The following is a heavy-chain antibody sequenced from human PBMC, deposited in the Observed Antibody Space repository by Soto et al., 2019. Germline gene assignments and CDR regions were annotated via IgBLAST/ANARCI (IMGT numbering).Heavy chain of an antibody. CDR2: IRSKANSYAT. V-gene: IGHV3-73*02. Sequence: EVQLVESGGGLVQPGGSLKLSCAASGFTFSGSAMHWVRQASGKGLEWVGRIRSKANSYATAYAASVKGRFTISRDDSKNTAYLQMNSLKTEDTAVYYCTRLPTDYYDSSGYLYPDYWGQGTLVTVSS. D-gene: IGHD3-22*01. CDR1: GFTFSGSA. CDR3: TRLPTDYYDSSGYLYPDY. J-gene: IGHJ4*02.